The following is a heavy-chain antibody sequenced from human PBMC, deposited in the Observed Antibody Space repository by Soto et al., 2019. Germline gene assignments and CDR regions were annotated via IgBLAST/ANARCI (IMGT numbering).Heavy chain of an antibody. CDR3: ARGDCSSTSCHKWVY. J-gene: IGHJ4*02. CDR1: GFTFSSYG. V-gene: IGHV3-33*01. CDR2: LWYDGSNK. D-gene: IGHD2-2*01. Sequence: GESLKISCAASGFTFSSYGMHWVRQAPGKGLEWVAVLWYDGSNKYYAKSVKGRMTISRDNSKNTLYLQMNSLRAEDTAVYYCARGDCSSTSCHKWVYWGQGTLVTVSS.